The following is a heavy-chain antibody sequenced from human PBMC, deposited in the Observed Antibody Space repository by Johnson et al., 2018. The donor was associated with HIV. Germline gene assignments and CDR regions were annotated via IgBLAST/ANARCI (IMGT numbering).Heavy chain of an antibody. J-gene: IGHJ3*02. Sequence: MLLVESGGGLVQPGGSLRLSCAASGFTFSSYAMHWVRQAPGKGLEYVSAISSNGGSTYYANSVKGRFTISRDNSKNTLYLQMNSLRAEDTAVYYCARTPGYSRSFDIWGQGTMVTVSS. V-gene: IGHV3-64*01. CDR3: ARTPGYSRSFDI. D-gene: IGHD2-15*01. CDR1: GFTFSSYA. CDR2: ISSNGGST.